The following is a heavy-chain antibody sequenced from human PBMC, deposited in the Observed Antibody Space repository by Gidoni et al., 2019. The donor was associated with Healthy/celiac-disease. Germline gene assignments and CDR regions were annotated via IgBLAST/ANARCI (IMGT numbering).Heavy chain of an antibody. D-gene: IGHD3-16*02. CDR2: IYPGDSDT. CDR1: GYSFTSYW. J-gene: IGHJ4*02. V-gene: IGHV5-51*01. Sequence: EVQLVQSGAEVKKPGESLKISCKGSGYSFTSYWIGWVRQMPGKGLEWMGIIYPGDSDTRYSPSFQGQVTISADKSISTAYLQWSSLKASDTAMYYCARQIPMITFGGVIVHHFDYWGQGTLVTVSS. CDR3: ARQIPMITFGGVIVHHFDY.